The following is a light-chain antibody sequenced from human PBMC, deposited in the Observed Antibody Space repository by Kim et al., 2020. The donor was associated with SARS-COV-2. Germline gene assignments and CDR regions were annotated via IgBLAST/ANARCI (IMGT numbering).Light chain of an antibody. CDR1: QNIGRC. CDR2: KSS. Sequence: ASVGDRVTIPCRASQNIGRCLAWYQQKPGKAPKLLIYKSSSLQSEVPSRFSGGGSGTEFSLTLSSLQPDDFATYYCQQCNRYPLTFGGGTKVDIK. CDR3: QQCNRYPLT. V-gene: IGKV1-5*03. J-gene: IGKJ4*01.